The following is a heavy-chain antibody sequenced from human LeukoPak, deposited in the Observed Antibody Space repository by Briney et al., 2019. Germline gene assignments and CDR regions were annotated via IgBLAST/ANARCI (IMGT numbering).Heavy chain of an antibody. Sequence: SETLSLTCAVYGGSFSGYYWSWIRQPPGKGLEWIGEINHSGSTNYNPSLKSRVTISVDTSKSQFSLKLSSVTAADTAVYYCARADPQQYYFDYWGQGALVTVSS. J-gene: IGHJ4*02. CDR3: ARADPQQYYFDY. CDR2: INHSGST. CDR1: GGSFSGYY. V-gene: IGHV4-34*01. D-gene: IGHD6-13*01.